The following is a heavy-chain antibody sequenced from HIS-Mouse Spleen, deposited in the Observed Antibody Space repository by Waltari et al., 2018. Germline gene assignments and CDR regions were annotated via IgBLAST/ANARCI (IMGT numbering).Heavy chain of an antibody. CDR2: IYTSGST. CDR1: GGSISSYY. CDR3: ARDFHDFWSGYYGGDKKHDAFDI. D-gene: IGHD3-3*01. Sequence: QVQLQESGPGLVKPSETLSLTCTVSGGSISSYYWSSIWQPAGKGLEWIGRIYTSGSTNYNPSLKSRVTMSVDTSKNQFSLKLSSVTAADTAVYYCARDFHDFWSGYYGGDKKHDAFDIWGQGTMVTVSS. J-gene: IGHJ3*02. V-gene: IGHV4-4*07.